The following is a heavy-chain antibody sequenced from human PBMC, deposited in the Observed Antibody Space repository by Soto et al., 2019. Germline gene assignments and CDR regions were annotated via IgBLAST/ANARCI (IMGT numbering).Heavy chain of an antibody. Sequence: QVQLVQSGAEVKKPGSSVKVSCKASGDTFSSFAISWVRPAPGQGLEWMGGIIPIFRTPKYAQKFQGRVTITADEPTSTAYMELSSLRSEDTAVYYCARDKDREQVGGNYYYALDVWGQGTTVIVSS. CDR3: ARDKDREQVGGNYYYALDV. CDR2: IIPIFRTP. CDR1: GDTFSSFA. V-gene: IGHV1-69*12. D-gene: IGHD2-2*01. J-gene: IGHJ6*02.